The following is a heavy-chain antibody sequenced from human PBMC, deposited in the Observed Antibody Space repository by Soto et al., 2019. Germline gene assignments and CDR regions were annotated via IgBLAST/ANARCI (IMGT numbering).Heavy chain of an antibody. Sequence: QVQLVQSGSEVKEPGASVKVSCTASGYTFTSYYMHWVRQAPGQGLEWMGVINPAAGDTTYAEKFQGRVTMTMDTSTRTVYMDLRSLRSDDTAVYYCTRMMGYLLGVYHHYDGMDVWGHGTTVTVAS. CDR3: TRMMGYLLGVYHHYDGMDV. D-gene: IGHD2-8*02. V-gene: IGHV1-46*01. J-gene: IGHJ6*02. CDR1: GYTFTSYY. CDR2: INPAAGDT.